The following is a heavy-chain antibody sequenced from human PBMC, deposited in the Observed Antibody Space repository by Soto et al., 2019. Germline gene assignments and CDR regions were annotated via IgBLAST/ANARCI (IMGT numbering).Heavy chain of an antibody. Sequence: PETLSLTCTVSGGSISSYYWSWIRQPPGKGLEWIGYIYYSGSTNYNPSLKSRVTISVDTSKNQFSLKLSSVTAADTAVYYCARGLGYSYGGTHYGMAVCAPGSTVTVS. V-gene: IGHV4-59*01. D-gene: IGHD5-18*01. CDR2: IYYSGST. CDR3: ARGLGYSYGGTHYGMAV. CDR1: GGSISSYY. J-gene: IGHJ6*02.